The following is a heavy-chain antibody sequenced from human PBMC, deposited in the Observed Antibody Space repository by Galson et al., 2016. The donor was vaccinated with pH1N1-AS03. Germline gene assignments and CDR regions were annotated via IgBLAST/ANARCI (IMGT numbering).Heavy chain of an antibody. Sequence: SLRLSCAASGFTFNNFAMAWVRQCPGKGLEWVSGISGSGVTTYYADSVKGRFTLSRDNFKSTLHLQMSSLTVEDTAIYCCVKGDNWDSPSMTFHYWGQGTLVTFAS. CDR2: ISGSGVTT. J-gene: IGHJ1*01. V-gene: IGHV3-23*01. D-gene: IGHD5-24*01. CDR1: GFTFNNFA. CDR3: VKGDNWDSPSMTFHY.